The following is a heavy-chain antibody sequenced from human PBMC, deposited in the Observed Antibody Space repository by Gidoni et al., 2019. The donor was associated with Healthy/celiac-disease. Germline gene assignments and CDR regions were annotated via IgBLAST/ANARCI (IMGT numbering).Heavy chain of an antibody. Sequence: VQLVESAGGLVQPGGSLSLSCAASAFTLRSYSMSWIRQAPGKGLEWVSYISSSSSTIYYADSVKGRFTISRDNAKNSLYRQMNSLRDEETAVDYCARDSAFTMIVDYFDYWGQGTLVTVSS. CDR3: ARDSAFTMIVDYFDY. V-gene: IGHV3-48*02. J-gene: IGHJ4*02. CDR2: ISSSSSTI. D-gene: IGHD3-22*01. CDR1: AFTLRSYS.